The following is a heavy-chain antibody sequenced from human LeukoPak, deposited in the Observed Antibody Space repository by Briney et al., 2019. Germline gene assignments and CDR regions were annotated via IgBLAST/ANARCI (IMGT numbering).Heavy chain of an antibody. V-gene: IGHV1-46*01. CDR3: ATYYDSSGYYDY. J-gene: IGHJ4*02. CDR1: GYTFTSYG. D-gene: IGHD3-22*01. Sequence: ASVKVSCKASGYTFTSYGISWVRQAPGQGLEWMGIINPSGGSTSYAQKFQGRVTMTRDTSTSTVYMELSSLRSEDTAVYYCATYYDSSGYYDYWGQGTLVTVSS. CDR2: INPSGGST.